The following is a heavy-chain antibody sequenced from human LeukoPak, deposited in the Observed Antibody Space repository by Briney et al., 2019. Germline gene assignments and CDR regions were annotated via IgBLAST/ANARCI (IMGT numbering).Heavy chain of an antibody. CDR1: GYTFTGYY. Sequence: ASVKVSCKASGYTFTGYYMHWVRQAPGQGLEWMGWINPNSGGTNYAQKFQGRVTMTRDMSTSTVYMELSSLRSEDTVVYYCARDGDSSSWYYYYYYYMDVWGKGTTITVSS. J-gene: IGHJ6*03. CDR2: INPNSGGT. V-gene: IGHV1-2*02. D-gene: IGHD6-13*01. CDR3: ARDGDSSSWYYYYYYYMDV.